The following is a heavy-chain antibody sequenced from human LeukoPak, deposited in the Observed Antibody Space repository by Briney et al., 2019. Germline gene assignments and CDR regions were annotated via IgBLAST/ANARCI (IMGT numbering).Heavy chain of an antibody. J-gene: IGHJ4*02. CDR3: AREEYYYDSSGYLLC. CDR1: GYTFTSYY. V-gene: IGHV1-46*01. Sequence: GASLKVSCKASGYTFTSYYMHWVRQAPGQGLEWMGIINPSGGSTSYAQKFQGRVTMTRDTSTSTVYMELSSLRSEDTAVYYCAREEYYYDSSGYLLCWGQGTLVTVSS. D-gene: IGHD3-22*01. CDR2: INPSGGST.